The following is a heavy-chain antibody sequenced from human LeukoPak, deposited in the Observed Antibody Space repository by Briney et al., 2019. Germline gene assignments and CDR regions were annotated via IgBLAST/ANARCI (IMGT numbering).Heavy chain of an antibody. J-gene: IGHJ4*02. CDR3: ARGDIYGDYAY. Sequence: ASVKVSCKASGYTFTSYDINWVRQATGQGLEWRGWMNPNSGNTGYAQKFQGRVTMTRDTSISTAYMELSRLRSDDTAVYYCARGDIYGDYAYWGQGTLVTVSS. V-gene: IGHV1-8*01. CDR1: GYTFTSYD. CDR2: MNPNSGNT. D-gene: IGHD4-17*01.